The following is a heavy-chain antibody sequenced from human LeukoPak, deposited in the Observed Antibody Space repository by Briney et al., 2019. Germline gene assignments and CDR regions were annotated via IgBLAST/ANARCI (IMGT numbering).Heavy chain of an antibody. V-gene: IGHV4-34*01. CDR2: INHSGST. CDR3: ARGRVSSSSWYSTYYYYFYMDV. D-gene: IGHD6-13*01. J-gene: IGHJ6*03. CDR1: GGSFSGYY. Sequence: PSETLSLTCAVYGGSFSGYYWSWIRQPPGKWLEWIGEINHSGSTYYNPSLKSRVTISVDTSKNQFSLKLSSVTAADTAVYFCARGRVSSSSWYSTYYYYFYMDVWGKGTTVTVSS.